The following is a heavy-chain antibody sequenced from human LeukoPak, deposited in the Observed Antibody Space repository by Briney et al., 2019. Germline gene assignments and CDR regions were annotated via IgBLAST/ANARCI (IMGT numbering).Heavy chain of an antibody. J-gene: IGHJ4*02. Sequence: GGSLRLSCAASGFIFSDYSMNWVRQAPGKGLEWVSSISSSSSYIYYADSVKGRFTISRDNAKNSLYLQMNSLRAEDTAVYYCASYLRYYDYWSGYNADYYLDSWGQGTQVTVSS. CDR3: ASYLRYYDYWSGYNADYYLDS. D-gene: IGHD3-3*01. CDR1: GFIFSDYS. CDR2: ISSSSSYI. V-gene: IGHV3-21*01.